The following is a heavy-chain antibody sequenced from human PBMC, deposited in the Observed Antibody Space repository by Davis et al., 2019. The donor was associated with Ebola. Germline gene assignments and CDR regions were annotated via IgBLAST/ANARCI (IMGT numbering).Heavy chain of an antibody. V-gene: IGHV4-39*01. J-gene: IGHJ6*02. CDR2: IYYSGST. CDR1: GGSISSSSYY. CDR3: ARRYYSLYYYYGMDV. D-gene: IGHD1-26*01. Sequence: MPSETLSLTCTVSGGSISSSSYYWGWIRQPPGKGLEWIGSIYYSGSTYYNPSLKSRVTISVDTSKNQFSLKLSSVTAADTAVYYCARRYYSLYYYYGMDVWGQGTTVTVSS.